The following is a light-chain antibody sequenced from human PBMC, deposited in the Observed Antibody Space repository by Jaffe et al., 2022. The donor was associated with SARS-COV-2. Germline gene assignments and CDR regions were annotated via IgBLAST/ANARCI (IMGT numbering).Light chain of an antibody. CDR1: QSISNW. Sequence: DIQMTQSPSTLSASVGDRVTITCRASQSISNWLAWYQLKPGKAPKLLIHRASTLQTGVPSRFSGSGSGTEFTLTINCLQPDDFATYYCQQFNRPWAFGQGTKVETK. V-gene: IGKV1-5*03. CDR2: RAS. CDR3: QQFNRPWA. J-gene: IGKJ1*01.